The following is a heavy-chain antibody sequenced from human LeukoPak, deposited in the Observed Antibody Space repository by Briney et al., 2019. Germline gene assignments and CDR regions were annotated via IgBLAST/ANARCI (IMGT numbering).Heavy chain of an antibody. CDR1: GGTFSSYA. CDR2: IIPIFGIV. CDR3: ARDFGGRAMGDYGDYYFDY. D-gene: IGHD4-17*01. V-gene: IGHV1-69*10. J-gene: IGHJ4*02. Sequence: EASVKVSCKASGGTFSSYAISWVRQAPGQGLEWMGGIIPIFGIVNYAQKFQGRVTITADKSTSTAYMELSSLRSEDTAVYYCARDFGGRAMGDYGDYYFDYWGQGTLVTVSS.